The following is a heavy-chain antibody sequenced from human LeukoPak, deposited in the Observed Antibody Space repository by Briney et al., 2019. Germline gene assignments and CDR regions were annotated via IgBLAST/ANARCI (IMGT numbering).Heavy chain of an antibody. J-gene: IGHJ4*02. CDR3: AKDFYSSSSDLFDY. CDR1: GFTLSSYH. D-gene: IGHD6-6*01. CDR2: ISSGGGST. V-gene: IGHV3-23*01. Sequence: GGSLRLSCAAAGFTLSSYHMNWVRQAPGKGPEWVSVISSGGGSTYYADAVKDRFTISRDNSKNTLYLQMNSLRAEDTAVYYCAKDFYSSSSDLFDYWGQGTLVTVSS.